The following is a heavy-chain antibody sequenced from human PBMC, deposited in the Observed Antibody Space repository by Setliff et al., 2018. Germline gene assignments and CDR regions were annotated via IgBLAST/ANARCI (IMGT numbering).Heavy chain of an antibody. CDR3: IMNMVRPVTGLDC. CDR2: INPSGGST. CDR1: GYTFTSNH. J-gene: IGHJ4*02. D-gene: IGHD2-8*01. V-gene: IGHV1-46*01. Sequence: ASVKVSCKASGYTFTSNHVHWGRQAPGQGLEWMGTINPSGGSTIYAPDFQGRVTMTWDTSTNIAYMGLSCLRYADSAIYYCIMNMVRPVTGLDCWGPGTLVTVSS.